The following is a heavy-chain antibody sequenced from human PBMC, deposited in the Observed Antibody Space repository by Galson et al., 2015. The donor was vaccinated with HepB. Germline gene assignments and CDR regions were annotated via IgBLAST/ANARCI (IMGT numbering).Heavy chain of an antibody. CDR3: AREPPVLVRKSFDY. Sequence: SLRLSCAASGFTFSGYDLHWVRQAPGKGLEWVAFISYDGNNKHYADSVKGRFTISRDNSKNTLYVQMNSLRPEDTAVYYCAREPPVLVRKSFDYWGQGTLVTVSS. CDR2: ISYDGNNK. V-gene: IGHV3-30-3*01. D-gene: IGHD3-3*01. J-gene: IGHJ4*01. CDR1: GFTFSGYD.